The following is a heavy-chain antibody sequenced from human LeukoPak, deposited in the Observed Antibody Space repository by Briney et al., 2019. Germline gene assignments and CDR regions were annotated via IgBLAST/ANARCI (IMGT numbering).Heavy chain of an antibody. J-gene: IGHJ4*02. V-gene: IGHV3-23*01. Sequence: PGGSLRLSCAASGFTFRSYAMSWVRPAPGKGLEWVSAIRDSGSSTYYADSVKGRFTISRDNSKNTLYLQMNILRAEDTAVYYCAKLPPRVVPSANYYFDYWGQGTLVTVSS. D-gene: IGHD2-2*01. CDR1: GFTFRSYA. CDR3: AKLPPRVVPSANYYFDY. CDR2: IRDSGSST.